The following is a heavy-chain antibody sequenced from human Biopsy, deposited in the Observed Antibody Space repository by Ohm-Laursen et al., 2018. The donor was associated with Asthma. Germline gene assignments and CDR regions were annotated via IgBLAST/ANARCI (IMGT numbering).Heavy chain of an antibody. CDR3: ARFKRGYSYGYAGVFDY. D-gene: IGHD5-18*01. V-gene: IGHV3-23*01. CDR1: GFTFSSYA. CDR2: ISGSGGST. Sequence: SLRLSCAASGFTFSSYAMSWVRQAPGKGLEWVSAISGSGGSTYYADSVKGRFTISRDNAENSLYLQMNSLRDEDTAVYYCARFKRGYSYGYAGVFDYWGQGTLVTVSS. J-gene: IGHJ4*02.